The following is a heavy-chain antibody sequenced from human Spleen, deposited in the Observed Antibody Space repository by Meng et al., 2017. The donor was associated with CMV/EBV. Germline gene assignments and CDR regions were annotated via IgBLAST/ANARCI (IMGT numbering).Heavy chain of an antibody. Sequence: GESLKISCAAAGFTFSTYWMSWVRQAPGKGLEWVANIKQDGSEKYYVDSVKGRFTISRDNAKSSLYLQTNSLRVEDSAVYYCALSGSYYGRFDYWGQGTLVTVSS. J-gene: IGHJ4*02. CDR3: ALSGSYYGRFDY. CDR1: GFTFSTYW. V-gene: IGHV3-7*01. CDR2: IKQDGSEK. D-gene: IGHD1-26*01.